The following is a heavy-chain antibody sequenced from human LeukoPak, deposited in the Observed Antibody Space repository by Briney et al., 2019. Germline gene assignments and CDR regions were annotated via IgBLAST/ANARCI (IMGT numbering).Heavy chain of an antibody. J-gene: IGHJ4*02. D-gene: IGHD2-2*01. V-gene: IGHV3-23*01. CDR1: ASTLSSYA. CDR2: ISSSGGST. CDR3: VNLFSSNF. Sequence: GGSLRLSCAASASTLSSYAMSWVRQAPGKGLEWVAGISSSGGSTNCADSAKGRFTISRDNSMNTLYLHMNSLTVEDTAMYYCVNLFSSNFWGQGTQVTVSS.